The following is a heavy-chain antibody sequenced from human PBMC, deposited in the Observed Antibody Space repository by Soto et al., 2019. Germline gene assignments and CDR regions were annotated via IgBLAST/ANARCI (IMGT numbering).Heavy chain of an antibody. V-gene: IGHV1-69*01. CDR1: GGSFGSYA. CDR3: ARDATRYSYGHDAFDL. Sequence: SVQLSGNSAGGSFGSYAISWWGQGPGRVLEWMGGIIPIVGTANYSQKFQGRVTITADESTSTAYMELSSLRSEDTAVYYCARDATRYSYGHDAFDLWGQGTMVTVSS. CDR2: IIPIVGTA. D-gene: IGHD5-18*01. J-gene: IGHJ3*01.